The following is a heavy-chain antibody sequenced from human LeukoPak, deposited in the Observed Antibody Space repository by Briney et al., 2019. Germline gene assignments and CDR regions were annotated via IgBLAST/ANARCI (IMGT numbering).Heavy chain of an antibody. D-gene: IGHD3-22*01. J-gene: IGHJ4*02. V-gene: IGHV1-18*01. Sequence: GASLKVSCKASGYSFTSYGISWVRQAPGQGLEWMGWISAYNGNTNYAQKLQGRVTMTTDTSTSTAYMELRSLRSDNTAVYYCARDGYSSGYYPSDYWGQGTLVTVSS. CDR1: GYSFTSYG. CDR2: ISAYNGNT. CDR3: ARDGYSSGYYPSDY.